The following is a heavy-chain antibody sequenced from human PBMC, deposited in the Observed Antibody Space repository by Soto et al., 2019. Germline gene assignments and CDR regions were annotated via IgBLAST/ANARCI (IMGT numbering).Heavy chain of an antibody. CDR3: ARDGVATQDY. V-gene: IGHV1-18*04. Sequence: GASVKVSCKASGYGFSSYGFSWVRQAPGQWLEWMGWISGYNGKADYLQKFQGRVSMTIDTSTTTAYMELRSLTSDDTAVYYCARDGVATQDYWGQGTLVTVSS. J-gene: IGHJ4*02. CDR1: GYGFSSYG. D-gene: IGHD5-12*01. CDR2: ISGYNGKA.